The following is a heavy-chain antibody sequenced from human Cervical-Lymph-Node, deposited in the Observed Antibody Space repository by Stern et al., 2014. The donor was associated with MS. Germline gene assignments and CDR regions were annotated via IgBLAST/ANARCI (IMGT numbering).Heavy chain of an antibody. CDR1: GGTFSSYA. CDR3: ARGELKEGLVRGMDV. V-gene: IGHV1-69*01. Sequence: VQLVESGAEVKKPGSSGKVSCKASGGTFSSYAISWVRQAPGQGLEWMGGTIPIFGNANYAQKFQGRVTITADESTSTAYMELSSLRSEDTAVYYCARGELKEGLVRGMDVWGQGTTVTVSS. D-gene: IGHD1-26*01. CDR2: TIPIFGNA. J-gene: IGHJ6*02.